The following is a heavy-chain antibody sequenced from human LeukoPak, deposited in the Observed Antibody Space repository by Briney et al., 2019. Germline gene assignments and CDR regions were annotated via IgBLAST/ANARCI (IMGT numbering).Heavy chain of an antibody. Sequence: PGGSLRLSCAASGFTFSNAWMSWVRQAPGKGLEWVAVISYDGSNKYCADSVKGRFTISRDSSKNTLYLQVNSLRAEDTAVYYCAIGPESYSEYWGQGSLVTISS. CDR1: GFTFSNAW. J-gene: IGHJ4*02. V-gene: IGHV3-30-3*01. CDR2: ISYDGSNK. CDR3: AIGPESYSEY.